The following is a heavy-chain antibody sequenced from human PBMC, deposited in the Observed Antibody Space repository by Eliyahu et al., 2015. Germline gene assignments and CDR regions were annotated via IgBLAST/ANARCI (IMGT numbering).Heavy chain of an antibody. CDR1: GSSXSTYY. Sequence: QVQLQESGPGLVKPSETLSLXCTVSGSSXSTYYWSWIRQPXGKGLEWIGYIYYSGSTNYNPSLKSRVTISVDTSKNQFSLKLSSVTAADTAVYYCARGGASPTAGLFDYWGQGTLVTVSS. D-gene: IGHD3-16*01. J-gene: IGHJ4*02. V-gene: IGHV4-59*01. CDR2: IYYSGST. CDR3: ARGGASPTAGLFDY.